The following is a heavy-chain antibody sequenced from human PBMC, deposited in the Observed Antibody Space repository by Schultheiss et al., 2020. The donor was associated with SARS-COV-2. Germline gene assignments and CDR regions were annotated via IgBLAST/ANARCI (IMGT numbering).Heavy chain of an antibody. CDR3: ANQRRIAVAGIYYYYYMDV. J-gene: IGHJ6*03. CDR2: IWYDGSNK. Sequence: GGSLRLSCAASGFTFSSYGMHWVRQAPGKGLEWVAVIWYDGSNKYYADSVKGRFTISRDNSKNTLYLQMNSLRAEDTAVYYCANQRRIAVAGIYYYYYMDVWGKGTTVTVSS. V-gene: IGHV3-30*02. D-gene: IGHD6-19*01. CDR1: GFTFSSYG.